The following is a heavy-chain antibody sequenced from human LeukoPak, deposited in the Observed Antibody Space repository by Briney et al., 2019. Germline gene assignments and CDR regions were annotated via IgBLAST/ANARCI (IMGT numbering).Heavy chain of an antibody. CDR3: TTEPGDYVPNWFDP. CDR2: IKSKTDGGTT. CDR1: GFTFSNAW. Sequence: GGSLRLSCAASGFTFSNAWMSWVRQAPGRGLEWVGRIKSKTDGGTTDYAAPVKGRFTISRDDSKNTLYLQMNSLKTEDTAVYYCTTEPGDYVPNWFDPWGQGTLVTVSS. V-gene: IGHV3-15*01. J-gene: IGHJ5*02. D-gene: IGHD4-17*01.